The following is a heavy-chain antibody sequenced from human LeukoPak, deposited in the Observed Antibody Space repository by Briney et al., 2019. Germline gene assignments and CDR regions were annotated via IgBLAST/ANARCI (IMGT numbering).Heavy chain of an antibody. Sequence: GGSLRLSCSASGFTFSSYAMHWVRQAPGKGLEYVSAISSNGGSTYYADSVKGGFTISRDNSKNTLYLQMSSLRAEDTAVYYCARDFDQLPSNTLDYWGQGTLVTVSS. J-gene: IGHJ4*02. V-gene: IGHV3-64D*06. CDR2: ISSNGGST. CDR1: GFTFSSYA. D-gene: IGHD2-2*01. CDR3: ARDFDQLPSNTLDY.